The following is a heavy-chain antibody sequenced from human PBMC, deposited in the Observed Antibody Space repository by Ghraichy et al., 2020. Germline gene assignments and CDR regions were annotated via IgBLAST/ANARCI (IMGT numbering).Heavy chain of an antibody. CDR1: GGSISSYY. CDR3: ARSLVYTMIVANHAFDI. J-gene: IGHJ3*02. CDR2: IYYSGST. V-gene: IGHV4-59*01. Sequence: SETLSLTCTVSGGSISSYYWSWIRQPPGKGLEWIGYIYYSGSTNYNPSLKRRVTISVDTSKNQFSLKLSSVTAADTAVYYCARSLVYTMIVANHAFDIWGQGTMVTVSS. D-gene: IGHD3-22*01.